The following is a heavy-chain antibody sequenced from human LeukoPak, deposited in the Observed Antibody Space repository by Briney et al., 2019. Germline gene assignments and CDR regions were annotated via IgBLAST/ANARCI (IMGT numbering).Heavy chain of an antibody. CDR1: GFTFSSYG. D-gene: IGHD4-17*01. CDR2: IWYDGSNK. J-gene: IGHJ6*02. Sequence: GGSLRLSCAASGFTFSSYGMHWVRQAPGKGLEGVAVIWYDGSNKYYADSVKGRFTISRDNSKNTLYLQMNGLRAEDTAVYYCAREIFPRDYGDYGYAYYYYGMDVWGQGTTVTVSS. V-gene: IGHV3-33*01. CDR3: AREIFPRDYGDYGYAYYYYGMDV.